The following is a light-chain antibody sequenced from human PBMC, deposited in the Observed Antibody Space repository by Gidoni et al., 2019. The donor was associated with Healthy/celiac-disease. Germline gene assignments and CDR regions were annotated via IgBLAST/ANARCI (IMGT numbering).Light chain of an antibody. J-gene: IGLJ1*01. CDR3: SSYAGSNNYV. CDR1: SSYVGGYNY. V-gene: IGLV2-8*01. CDR2: EVS. Sequence: QSALTQPPSASGSPGQSVTISFTGTSSYVGGYNYVSWYQQHPDKAPKLMIYEVSKRPSGVPDRFSGSKSGNTASLTVSGPQAEDEADYYCSSYAGSNNYVFGTGTKVTV.